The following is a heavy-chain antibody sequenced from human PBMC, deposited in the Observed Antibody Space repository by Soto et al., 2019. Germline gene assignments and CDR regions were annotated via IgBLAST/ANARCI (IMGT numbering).Heavy chain of an antibody. V-gene: IGHV1-69*13. CDR2: IIPIFGTA. CDR3: ARDRAQLWSKLNSFDP. J-gene: IGHJ5*02. CDR1: GGTFSSYA. D-gene: IGHD5-18*01. Sequence: GASVKVSCKASGGTFSSYAISWVRQAPGQGLEWMGGIIPIFGTANYAQKFQGRVTITADESTSTAYMELRSLRSEDTAVYYCARDRAQLWSKLNSFDPWGQGTMVTV.